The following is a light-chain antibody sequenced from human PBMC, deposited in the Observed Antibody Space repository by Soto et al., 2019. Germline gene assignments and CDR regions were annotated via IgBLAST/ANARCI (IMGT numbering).Light chain of an antibody. Sequence: QSALTQPASVSGSPGQSITISCTGTSSDVGGYNYVSWYQQHPGDAPKLMIYHVSNRPSGVSNRFSGSKSGNTASLTISGLQAEDEAEYYCSSYTSSTAYIFGTGTKVTVL. J-gene: IGLJ1*01. CDR2: HVS. CDR3: SSYTSSTAYI. CDR1: SSDVGGYNY. V-gene: IGLV2-14*03.